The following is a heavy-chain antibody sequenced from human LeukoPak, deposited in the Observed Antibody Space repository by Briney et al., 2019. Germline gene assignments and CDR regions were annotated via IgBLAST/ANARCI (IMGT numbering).Heavy chain of an antibody. Sequence: SETLSLTCTVSGGSISGYYWSWIRQPPGKGLEWIGYISYTGIANYNPSLKSRVTISLDTSKNQFSLKLSSVTAADTAVYYCARGGICYGDAFCNWFDPWGQGTLVTVSS. V-gene: IGHV4-59*08. CDR1: GGSISGYY. D-gene: IGHD4-17*01. CDR3: ARGGICYGDAFCNWFDP. J-gene: IGHJ5*02. CDR2: ISYTGIA.